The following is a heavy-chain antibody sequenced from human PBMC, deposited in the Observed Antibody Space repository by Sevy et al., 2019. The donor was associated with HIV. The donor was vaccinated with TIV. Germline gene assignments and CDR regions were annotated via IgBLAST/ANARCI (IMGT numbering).Heavy chain of an antibody. CDR1: GFTFSTYG. Sequence: GGFLRLSCAASGFTFSTYGMHWVRQAPGKGLEWVAVIWFDGSNTYYADSVKGRFTISRDIAKNTLHPQMNSLRAEDTAVYYCARDLEFYDYGDYGPAFMPDYWGQGTLVTVSS. CDR3: ARDLEFYDYGDYGPAFMPDY. CDR2: IWFDGSNT. D-gene: IGHD4-17*01. J-gene: IGHJ4*02. V-gene: IGHV3-33*01.